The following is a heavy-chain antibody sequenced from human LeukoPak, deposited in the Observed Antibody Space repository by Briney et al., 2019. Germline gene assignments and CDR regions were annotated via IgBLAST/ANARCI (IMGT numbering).Heavy chain of an antibody. CDR3: ARGRFESGVYYIYDSFDI. J-gene: IGHJ3*02. CDR1: GFTFSSHW. Sequence: PGGSLRLSCAASGFTFSSHWMTWVRQAPGKGLECVANINQDGSEKYYVDSVKGRFTISRDNAKNSLYLQMNSLRAEDTAVYYCARGRFESGVYYIYDSFDIWGQGTMVTVSS. CDR2: INQDGSEK. D-gene: IGHD3-22*01. V-gene: IGHV3-7*05.